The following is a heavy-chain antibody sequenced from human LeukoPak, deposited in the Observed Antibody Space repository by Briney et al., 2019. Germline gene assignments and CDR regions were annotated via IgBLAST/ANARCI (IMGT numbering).Heavy chain of an antibody. J-gene: IGHJ4*02. V-gene: IGHV3-21*01. CDR3: ARTIFGPRGEGDY. CDR2: ISSSSSYI. Sequence: ETLSLTCTVSGGSISSGSYYWSWIRQAPGKGLEWVSSISSSSSYICYADSVKGRFTISRDNAKNSLYLQMNSLRAEDTAVYYCARTIFGPRGEGDYWGQGTLVTVSS. D-gene: IGHD3-3*01. CDR1: GGSISSGSYY.